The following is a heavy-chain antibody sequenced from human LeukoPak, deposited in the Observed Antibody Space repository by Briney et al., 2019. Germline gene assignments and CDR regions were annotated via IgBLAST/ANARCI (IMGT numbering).Heavy chain of an antibody. CDR2: IYYSGST. D-gene: IGHD2-15*01. CDR3: ARSVEGYCSGGSCYSYYYYMDV. CDR1: GGSFSGYY. J-gene: IGHJ6*03. V-gene: IGHV4-59*01. Sequence: SETLSLTCAVYGGSFSGYYWSWIRQPPGKGLEWIGYIYYSGSTNYNPSLKSRVTISVDTSKNQFSLKLSSVTAADTAVYYCARSVEGYCSGGSCYSYYYYMDVWGKGTTVTVSS.